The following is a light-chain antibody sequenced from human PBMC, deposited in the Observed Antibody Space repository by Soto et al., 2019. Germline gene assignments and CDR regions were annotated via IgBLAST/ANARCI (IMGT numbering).Light chain of an antibody. Sequence: QSVLSLAAAVSGTPGQTITISCSGTSSDIGSYNHVAWYQQFPGKSPKLMIYAVSDRPPGVSDRFSGSKSGITASLTISGLQTEDEADYYCISYTDRQSYLFGTGTKVTVL. CDR2: AVS. CDR1: SSDIGSYNH. CDR3: ISYTDRQSYL. V-gene: IGLV2-14*03. J-gene: IGLJ1*01.